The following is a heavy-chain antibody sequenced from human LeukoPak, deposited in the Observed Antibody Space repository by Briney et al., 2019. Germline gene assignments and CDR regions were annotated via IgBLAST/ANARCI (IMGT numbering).Heavy chain of an antibody. D-gene: IGHD2-2*02. Sequence: SETLSLTCIVSGGSIISSDYYWSWIRQPPGKGLEWIGYIYRNGDTYYNPSLKSRVSISVDTSKNQFSLKLSSVTAADTAVYYCARAGVVPAAINRAFDIWGRGSVVTVSS. J-gene: IGHJ3*02. V-gene: IGHV4-30-4*08. CDR3: ARAGVVPAAINRAFDI. CDR2: IYRNGDT. CDR1: GGSIISSDYY.